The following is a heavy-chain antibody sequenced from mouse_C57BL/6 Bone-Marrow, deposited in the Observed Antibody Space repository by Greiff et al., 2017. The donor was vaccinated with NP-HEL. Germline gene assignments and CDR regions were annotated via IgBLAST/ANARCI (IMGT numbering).Heavy chain of an antibody. V-gene: IGHV5-4*01. D-gene: IGHD2-12*01. Sequence: EVQRVESGGGLVKPGGSLKLSCAASGFTFSSYAMSWVRQTPEKRLEWVATISDGGSYTYYPDNVKGRFTISRDNAKNNLYLQMSHLKSEDTAMYYCASYDRNGAMDYWGQGTSVTVSS. CDR2: ISDGGSYT. CDR1: GFTFSSYA. J-gene: IGHJ4*01. CDR3: ASYDRNGAMDY.